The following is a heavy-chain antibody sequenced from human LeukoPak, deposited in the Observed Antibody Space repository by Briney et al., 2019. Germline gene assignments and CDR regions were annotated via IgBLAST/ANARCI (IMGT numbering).Heavy chain of an antibody. V-gene: IGHV4-31*03. Sequence: SETLSLTCTVSGGSISSGGYYWSWIRQHPGKGLEWIGYIYYSGSTYYNPSLKSRVTISVDTSKNQFSLKLSSVTAADTAVYYCAGDDSSGPGAAFDIWGQGTMVTVSS. D-gene: IGHD3-22*01. CDR1: GGSISSGGYY. CDR2: IYYSGST. CDR3: AGDDSSGPGAAFDI. J-gene: IGHJ3*02.